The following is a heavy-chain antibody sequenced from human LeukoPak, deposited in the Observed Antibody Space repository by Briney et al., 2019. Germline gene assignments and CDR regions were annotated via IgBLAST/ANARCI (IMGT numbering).Heavy chain of an antibody. CDR1: GGSMGTYY. J-gene: IGHJ4*02. CDR3: ARRGAIPEY. Sequence: PSETLSLTCSVSGGSMGTYYWTWVRQPPGKGLEWIGYIYYRGSTNYNPSLKSRVTISEDTAKNQFSLKLTSVTAADTAVYYCARRGAIPEYWGQGSLVIVSS. D-gene: IGHD2-21*01. CDR2: IYYRGST. V-gene: IGHV4-59*08.